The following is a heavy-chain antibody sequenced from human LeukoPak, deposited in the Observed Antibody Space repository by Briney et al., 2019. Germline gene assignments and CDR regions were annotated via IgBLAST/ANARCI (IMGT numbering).Heavy chain of an antibody. CDR2: IYYSGST. V-gene: IGHV4-59*08. Sequence: PSETLSLTCTVSGGSISSYYWSWLRQPPGKGLEWIGYIYYSGSTNYSPSLKSRVTMSLDTSKNQVSLKLNSVSAADTAVYYCARHISSGGTYAHFDYWGQGTLVTVSS. CDR3: ARHISSGGTYAHFDY. CDR1: GGSISSYY. D-gene: IGHD1-26*01. J-gene: IGHJ4*02.